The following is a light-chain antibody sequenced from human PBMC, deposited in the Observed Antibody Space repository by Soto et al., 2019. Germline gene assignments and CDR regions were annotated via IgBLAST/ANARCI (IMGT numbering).Light chain of an antibody. CDR1: HDVSRN. Sequence: DIQMTQSPSSLSASVGDRVTIACQSSHDVSRNLNWFQQKPGEAPKLLIYDASNLERGVPSRFSGSGSGTDFTLTISSLQPEDVATYNCQQYNSMLSFGGGTEVEMK. CDR3: QQYNSMLS. CDR2: DAS. J-gene: IGKJ4*01. V-gene: IGKV1-33*01.